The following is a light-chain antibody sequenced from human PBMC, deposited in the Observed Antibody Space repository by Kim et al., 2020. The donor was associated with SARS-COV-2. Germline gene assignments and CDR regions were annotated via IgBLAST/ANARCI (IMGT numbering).Light chain of an antibody. J-gene: IGKJ1*01. CDR3: QQSYTTPWT. V-gene: IGKV1-39*01. CDR2: GAS. CDR1: QNIDGY. Sequence: ASVGEGVTIICRASQNIDGYLNWYRQSPGSAPDLLIFGASTLHSGVPSRFSASGSGTEFTLTITSLQPEDFATYFCQQSYTTPWTFGQGTKVDIK.